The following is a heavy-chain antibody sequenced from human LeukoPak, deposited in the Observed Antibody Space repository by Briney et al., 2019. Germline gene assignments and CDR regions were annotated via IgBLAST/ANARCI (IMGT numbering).Heavy chain of an antibody. Sequence: GGSLRLSCAASGFTVSSNYMSWVRQAPGKGLEWVSSISYSGPHMFYADSVRGRFTISRDNAENSLFLQMNSLRAEDTAVYFCASNDYRDEGIDSWGQGTLVTVSS. D-gene: IGHD4-17*01. CDR2: ISYSGPHM. CDR1: GFTVSSNY. V-gene: IGHV3-21*01. CDR3: ASNDYRDEGIDS. J-gene: IGHJ4*02.